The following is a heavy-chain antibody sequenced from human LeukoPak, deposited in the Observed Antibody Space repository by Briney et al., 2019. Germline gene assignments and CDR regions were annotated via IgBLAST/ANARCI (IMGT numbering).Heavy chain of an antibody. CDR2: MSGSGGST. D-gene: IGHD2-8*01. CDR3: AKDRSCTNDICHGDFDY. CDR1: GFTFSSYA. V-gene: IGHV3-23*01. J-gene: IGHJ4*02. Sequence: GGSLRLSCAASGFTFSSYAVSWVRQAPGKGLEWVSSMSGSGGSTYSADSVKGRFTISRDNSKNTLYLQMNSLRAEDTALYYCAKDRSCTNDICHGDFDYWGQGTLVTVSS.